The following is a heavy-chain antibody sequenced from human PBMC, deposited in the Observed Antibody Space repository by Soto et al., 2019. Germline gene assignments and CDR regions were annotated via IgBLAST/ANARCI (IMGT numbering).Heavy chain of an antibody. J-gene: IGHJ6*02. CDR2: IYYSGST. D-gene: IGHD3-3*01. V-gene: IGHV4-59*01. CDR3: ARVYYDFWSGSLAFDGMDV. Sequence: QVQLQESGPGLVKPSETLSLTCTVSGGSISSYYWSWIRQPPGKGLEWIGYIYYSGSTNYNPSLKSRVTISVDTSKNQFSLKLSSVTAADTAVYYCARVYYDFWSGSLAFDGMDVWGQGTTVTVSS. CDR1: GGSISSYY.